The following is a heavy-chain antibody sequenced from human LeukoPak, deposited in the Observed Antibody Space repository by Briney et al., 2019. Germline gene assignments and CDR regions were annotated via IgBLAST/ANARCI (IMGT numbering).Heavy chain of an antibody. D-gene: IGHD2-8*01. Sequence: GGSLRLSCAASGFTFSNSAMSWVRQAPGKGLEWVSTLSGSGITTYYADSVKGRFTISRDNARNSLYLQMNSLRAEDTALYYCARSTGVRSLDYWGQGTLVTVSS. CDR3: ARSTGVRSLDY. V-gene: IGHV3-23*01. J-gene: IGHJ4*02. CDR2: LSGSGITT. CDR1: GFTFSNSA.